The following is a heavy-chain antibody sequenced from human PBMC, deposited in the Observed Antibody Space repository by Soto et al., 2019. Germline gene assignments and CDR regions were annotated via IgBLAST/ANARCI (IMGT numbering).Heavy chain of an antibody. Sequence: VSGPTLVNPTQTLTLTCTFSGFSLTTSGVSVGWIRQPPGKALEWVAFIYWNDDKRYSPSLKSRLTITKDNSKKQVALTMTNMDPVDTATYYCAYRVGSRGSFDYWGLGTLVTVSS. V-gene: IGHV2-5*01. D-gene: IGHD6-25*01. J-gene: IGHJ4*02. CDR2: IYWNDDK. CDR3: AYRVGSRGSFDY. CDR1: GFSLTTSGVS.